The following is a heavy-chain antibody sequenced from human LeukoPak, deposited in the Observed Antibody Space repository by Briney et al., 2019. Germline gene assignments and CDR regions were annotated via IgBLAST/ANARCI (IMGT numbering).Heavy chain of an antibody. CDR1: GFTFSRYG. D-gene: IGHD3-22*01. V-gene: IGHV3-64D*09. CDR3: VNPGWYYDSSGYSYYYGMDV. J-gene: IGHJ6*02. Sequence: GGSLRLSCSASGFTFSRYGMHWVRQAPGKGLEYVSAIVSNGDSTYYADSVKGRFTISRDNAKNTLYLQMSSLRPDDTAVYYCVNPGWYYDSSGYSYYYGMDVWGQGTTVAVSS. CDR2: IVSNGDST.